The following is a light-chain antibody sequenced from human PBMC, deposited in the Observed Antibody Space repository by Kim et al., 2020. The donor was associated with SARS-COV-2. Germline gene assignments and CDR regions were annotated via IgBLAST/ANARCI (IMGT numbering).Light chain of an antibody. CDR3: QTWATGIRV. CDR1: SGHSSYA. V-gene: IGLV4-69*01. CDR2: LNSDGSN. Sequence: ASVRLTCTLGSGHSSYASAWHQQQPEKGPRYLMKLNSDGSNNKGDGIPDRFSGSSSGAERYLTISSLHSEDEADYYCQTWATGIRVFGGGTQLTVL. J-gene: IGLJ3*02.